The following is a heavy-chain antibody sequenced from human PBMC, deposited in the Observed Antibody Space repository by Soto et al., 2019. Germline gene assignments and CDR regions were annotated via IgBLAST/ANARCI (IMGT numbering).Heavy chain of an antibody. CDR2: IIPIFGTA. CDR3: ARGPYYYGSGSSPANNPFDY. J-gene: IGHJ4*02. Sequence: SVKVSCKASGGTFSSYAISWVRQAPGQGLERMGGIIPIFGTANYAQKFQGRVTITADESTSTAYMELSSLRSEDTAVYYCARGPYYYGSGSSPANNPFDYWGQGTLVTVSS. V-gene: IGHV1-69*13. CDR1: GGTFSSYA. D-gene: IGHD3-10*01.